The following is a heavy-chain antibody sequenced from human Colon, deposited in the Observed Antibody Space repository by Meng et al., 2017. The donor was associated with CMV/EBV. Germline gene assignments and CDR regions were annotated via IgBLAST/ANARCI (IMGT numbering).Heavy chain of an antibody. CDR1: GASIRNYY. D-gene: IGHD3-10*01. CDR3: ARDQRMVRGLDY. J-gene: IGHJ4*02. CDR2: ILDSGPT. Sequence: GSLRLSCNVSGASIRNYYWSWIRQPPGKGLEWIGYILDSGPTTYNPFLKSRVTISVDTSKNQFSLNLSSVTAADTAVYYCARDQRMVRGLDYWGQGTLVTVSS. V-gene: IGHV4-59*01.